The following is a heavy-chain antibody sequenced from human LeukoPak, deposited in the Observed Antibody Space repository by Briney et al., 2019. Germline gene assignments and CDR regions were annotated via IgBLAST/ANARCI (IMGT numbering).Heavy chain of an antibody. D-gene: IGHD3-22*01. J-gene: IGHJ4*02. CDR1: GYTFTSYA. V-gene: IGHV7-4-1*02. Sequence: ASVKVSCKASGYTFTSYAMNWVRQAPGQGLERMRWIDTNTGNPTYAQGFTGRFVFSLDTSVSTAYLQISSLKAEDTAVYYCARDPSYYDSSGYYRPLDYWGQGTLVTVSS. CDR2: IDTNTGNP. CDR3: ARDPSYYDSSGYYRPLDY.